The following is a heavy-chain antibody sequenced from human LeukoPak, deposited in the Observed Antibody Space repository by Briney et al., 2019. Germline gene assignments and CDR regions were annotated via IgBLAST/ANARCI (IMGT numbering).Heavy chain of an antibody. Sequence: ASVKVSCKASGYTFTGYYMHWVRQAPGQGLEWMGWINPNSGGTNYAQKFQGRVTMTRDTSISTAYMELSRLRSDDTAVYYCARDRSGIAAAGSEWGQGTLVTVSS. CDR2: INPNSGGT. CDR1: GYTFTGYY. J-gene: IGHJ4*02. CDR3: ARDRSGIAAAGSE. V-gene: IGHV1-2*02. D-gene: IGHD6-13*01.